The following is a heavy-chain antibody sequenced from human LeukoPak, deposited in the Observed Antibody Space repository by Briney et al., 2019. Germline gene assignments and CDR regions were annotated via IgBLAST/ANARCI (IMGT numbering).Heavy chain of an antibody. J-gene: IGHJ4*02. CDR1: AFTCCTFA. CDR2: ISYDESNK. CDR3: ARERINCSSSSCYTEFDY. Sequence: SASAFTCCTFAMQRHAQAQGKELEWVAVISYDESNKYYEYYVKGSITISRDNSKNTLYLQMNSLRPKDTAVYYYARERINCSSSSCYTEFDYWGQGTLVTVSS. D-gene: IGHD2-2*02. V-gene: IGHV3-30-3*01.